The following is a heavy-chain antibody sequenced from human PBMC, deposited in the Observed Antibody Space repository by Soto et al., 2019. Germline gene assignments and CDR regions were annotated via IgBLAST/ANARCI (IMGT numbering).Heavy chain of an antibody. V-gene: IGHV1-69*02. CDR2: IIPILGIA. CDR1: GGTFSSYT. D-gene: IGHD6-13*01. J-gene: IGHJ6*02. Sequence: QVQLVQSGAEVKKPGSSVKVSCKASGGTFSSYTISWVRQAPGQGLEWMGRIIPILGIANYAQKFQGRVTITADKSTSTAYMELSSLRSEDTAVYYCATLPSSSWYNDYYGMDVWGQGTTVTVSS. CDR3: ATLPSSSWYNDYYGMDV.